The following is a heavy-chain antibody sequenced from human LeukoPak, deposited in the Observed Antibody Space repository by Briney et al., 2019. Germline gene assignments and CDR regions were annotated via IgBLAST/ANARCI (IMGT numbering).Heavy chain of an antibody. CDR2: ISGSGGST. D-gene: IGHD3-10*01. J-gene: IGHJ4*02. CDR3: AIRSYGSGSYSY. Sequence: GESLRLSCAVSGFTFSSYAMSWVRQAQGKGREWVSAISGSGGSTYYADSVKGRLTISRNNSKNTLYLQINGLRAEDKAVYYCAIRSYGSGSYSYWGQGTLVTVSS. CDR1: GFTFSSYA. V-gene: IGHV3-23*01.